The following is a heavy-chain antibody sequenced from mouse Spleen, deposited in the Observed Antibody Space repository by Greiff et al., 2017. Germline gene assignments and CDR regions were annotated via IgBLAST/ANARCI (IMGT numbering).Heavy chain of an antibody. CDR3: ARRSTYDEYAMDY. D-gene: IGHD2-12*01. CDR1: GYTFTSYW. J-gene: IGHJ4*01. V-gene: IGHV1-7*01. Sequence: QVQLKQSGAELAKPGASVKLSCKASGYTFTSYWMHWVKQRPGQGLEWIGYINPSSGYTKYNQKFKDKATLTADKSSSTAYMQLSSLTYEDSAVYYCARRSTYDEYAMDYWGQGTSVTVSS. CDR2: INPSSGYT.